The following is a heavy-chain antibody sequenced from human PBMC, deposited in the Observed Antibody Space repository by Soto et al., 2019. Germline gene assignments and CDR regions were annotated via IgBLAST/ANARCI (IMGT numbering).Heavy chain of an antibody. CDR3: AARPCSTSCYNYFDY. CDR1: GFTFSSYA. V-gene: IGHV3-23*01. Sequence: LRLSCAASGFTFSSYAMSWVRQAPGKGLEWVSAISGSGGSTYYADSVKGRFTISRDNSKNTLYLQMNSLRAEDTAVYYCAARPCSTSCYNYFDYWGQGTLVTVSS. D-gene: IGHD2-2*02. J-gene: IGHJ4*02. CDR2: ISGSGGST.